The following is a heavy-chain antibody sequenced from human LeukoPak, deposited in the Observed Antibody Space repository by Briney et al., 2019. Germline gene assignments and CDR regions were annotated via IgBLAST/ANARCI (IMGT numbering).Heavy chain of an antibody. J-gene: IGHJ5*02. D-gene: IGHD2-15*01. CDR1: GFTFSSYG. CDR2: ISYDGSNK. Sequence: GGSLRLSCAASGFTFSSYGMHWVRQAPGKGLEWVAVISYDGSNKYYADSVKGRFTISRDNSKNTLYLQMNSLRAEDTAVYYCAKAGGYCSGGSCCFLSYNWFDPWGQGTLVTVSS. CDR3: AKAGGYCSGGSCCFLSYNWFDP. V-gene: IGHV3-30*18.